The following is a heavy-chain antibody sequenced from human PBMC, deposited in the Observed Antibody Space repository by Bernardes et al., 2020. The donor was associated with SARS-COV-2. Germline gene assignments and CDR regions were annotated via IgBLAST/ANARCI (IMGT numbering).Heavy chain of an antibody. J-gene: IGHJ5*02. CDR3: ARDCSQVGATGRAGFDP. D-gene: IGHD1-26*01. V-gene: IGHV1-2*02. Sequence: ASVKVSCKASGYTFTGYYMHWVRQAPGQGLEWMGWINPNSGGTNYAQKFQGRVTMTRDTSISTAYMELSRLRSDDTAVYYCARDCSQVGATGRAGFDPWGQGTLVTVSS. CDR1: GYTFTGYY. CDR2: INPNSGGT.